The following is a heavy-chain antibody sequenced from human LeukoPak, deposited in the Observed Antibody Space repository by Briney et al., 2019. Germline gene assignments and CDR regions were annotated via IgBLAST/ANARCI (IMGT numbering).Heavy chain of an antibody. Sequence: PGGSLRLSCGASRFSFNTYYMTWVRQAPGKGLDWVANINQDGRLTSYTDSVRGRFTIPRENHKNSLYLQMNSLSAEDTAVYFCARDLDVVVNVDNTVHHYDAFDIWGQGTMVTVS. CDR2: INQDGRLT. D-gene: IGHD2-21*01. V-gene: IGHV3-7*01. CDR3: ARDLDVVVNVDNTVHHYDAFDI. CDR1: RFSFNTYY. J-gene: IGHJ3*02.